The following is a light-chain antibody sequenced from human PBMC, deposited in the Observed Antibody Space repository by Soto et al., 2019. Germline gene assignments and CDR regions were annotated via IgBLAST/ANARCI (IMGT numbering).Light chain of an antibody. CDR3: QQYRSPHT. V-gene: IGKV3-20*01. J-gene: IGKJ5*01. CDR1: QNINSDY. CDR2: VAS. Sequence: IVLTQSPGTLSLSPGERATLSCRASQNINSDYFAWYHQKPVQAPSLLIFVASTRATGIQDRFSGSGAGVYFNLTHGRLEPADFGVYYFQQYRSPHTFWQASPLESK.